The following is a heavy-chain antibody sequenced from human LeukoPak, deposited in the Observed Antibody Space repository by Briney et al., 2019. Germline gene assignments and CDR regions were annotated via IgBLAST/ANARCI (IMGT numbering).Heavy chain of an antibody. CDR3: ARAPRRPYYYDSSGQTPGDYYYGMDV. CDR1: GGTFSSYA. V-gene: IGHV1-69*04. D-gene: IGHD3-22*01. CDR2: IIPILGIA. J-gene: IGHJ6*02. Sequence: ASVKVSCKASGGTFSSYAISWVRQAPGQGLEWMGRIIPILGIANYAQKFQGRVTITADKSTSTAYMELSSLRSEDTAVYYCARAPRRPYYYDSSGQTPGDYYYGMDVWGQGTTVTVSS.